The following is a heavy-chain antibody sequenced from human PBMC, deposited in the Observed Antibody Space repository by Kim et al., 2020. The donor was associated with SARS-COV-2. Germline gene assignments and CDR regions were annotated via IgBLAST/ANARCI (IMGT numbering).Heavy chain of an antibody. CDR1: GGSISSSSYY. D-gene: IGHD2-2*02. CDR3: ASLVSCSSTSCYKVDYYYYYMGV. CDR2: IYYSGST. Sequence: SETLSLTCTVSGGSISSSSYYWGWIRQPPGKGLEWIGSIYYSGSTYYNPSLKSRVTISVDTSKNQFSLKLSSVTAADTAVYYCASLVSCSSTSCYKVDYYYYYMGVWGKGTTVTVSS. J-gene: IGHJ6*03. V-gene: IGHV4-39*01.